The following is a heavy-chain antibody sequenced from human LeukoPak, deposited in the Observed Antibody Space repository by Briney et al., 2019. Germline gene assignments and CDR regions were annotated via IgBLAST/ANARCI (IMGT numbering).Heavy chain of an antibody. J-gene: IGHJ1*01. V-gene: IGHV3-23*01. CDR3: AKEESLLWFGESKYFQH. CDR2: IANSGGGT. Sequence: GGSLRLSCAASGFTFSTYSMTWVRQAPGKGLEWVSTIANSGGGTQYADSVKGRFTISRDNSKNTVYLQMNSLRAEDTAVYYCAKEESLLWFGESKYFQHWGQGTLVTVSS. D-gene: IGHD3-10*01. CDR1: GFTFSTYS.